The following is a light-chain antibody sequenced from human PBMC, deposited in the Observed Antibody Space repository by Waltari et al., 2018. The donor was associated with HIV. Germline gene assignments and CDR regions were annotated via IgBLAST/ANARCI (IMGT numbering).Light chain of an antibody. CDR1: SSNIGNNA. CDR2: SNN. V-gene: IGLV1-44*01. CDR3: ETLDDNLNGPV. J-gene: IGLJ2*01. Sequence: QSVLTQPPSASGTPGQRVTISCSGSSSNIGNNAVSWYQQFPGTAPKLLIYSNNQRPSGVPDRFSGCKSGTSASLAISGLQSEDEANYYCETLDDNLNGPVFGGGTKLTVL.